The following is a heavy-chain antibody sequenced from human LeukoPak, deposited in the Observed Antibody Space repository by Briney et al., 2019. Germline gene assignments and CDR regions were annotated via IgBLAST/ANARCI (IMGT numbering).Heavy chain of an antibody. CDR3: AREGRLPPQLVYFDY. Sequence: GGSLRLSCAASGFTFSSYWMSWVRQAPGKGLEWVANIKQDGSEKYYVDSVEGRFTISRDNAKNSLYLQMNSLRAEDTAVYYCAREGRLPPQLVYFDYWGQGTLVTVSS. D-gene: IGHD6-13*01. V-gene: IGHV3-7*01. J-gene: IGHJ4*02. CDR2: IKQDGSEK. CDR1: GFTFSSYW.